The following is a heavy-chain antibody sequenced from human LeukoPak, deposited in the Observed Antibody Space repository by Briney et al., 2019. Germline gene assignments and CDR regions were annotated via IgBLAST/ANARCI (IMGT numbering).Heavy chain of an antibody. CDR1: GLTFRNYA. CDR3: AKGPLTEAAGTTWDY. J-gene: IGHJ4*02. Sequence: GGSLRLSCAVTGLTFRNYAMSWVRQAPGKGPEWVSDISGSGGVTHYADSVKGRFSISRDNSKNTLYLQMSSLRAEDTAVYYCAKGPLTEAAGTTWDYWGQGTLVTVSS. D-gene: IGHD6-13*01. V-gene: IGHV3-23*01. CDR2: ISGSGGVT.